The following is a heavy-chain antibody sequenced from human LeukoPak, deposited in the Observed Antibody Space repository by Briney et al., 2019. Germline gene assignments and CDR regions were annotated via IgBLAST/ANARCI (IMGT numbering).Heavy chain of an antibody. Sequence: ASVKVSCKVFGYTFTELSMHWVRQAPGKGLEWMGSFDPEDGETTYAQKVQDRVTMTEDTSTDTGYLELTNLRSEDTATYYCAMSRSWYYFDYWGQGTLVTVSS. V-gene: IGHV1-24*01. D-gene: IGHD3-10*01. CDR3: AMSRSWYYFDY. J-gene: IGHJ4*02. CDR1: GYTFTELS. CDR2: FDPEDGET.